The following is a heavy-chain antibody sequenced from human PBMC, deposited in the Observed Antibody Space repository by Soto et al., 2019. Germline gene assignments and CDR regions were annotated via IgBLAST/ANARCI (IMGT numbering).Heavy chain of an antibody. D-gene: IGHD6-19*01. J-gene: IGHJ6*02. CDR1: GFSLSTSGVC. Sequence: SGPTLVNPTQTLTLTCTFSGFSLSTSGVCVGWIRQPPGKALEWLALIYWNDDKRYSPSLKSRLTITKDTSKNQVVLTMTNMDPVDTATYYCAHTRSSGWFYYYYGMDVWGQGTTVTVSS. CDR2: IYWNDDK. V-gene: IGHV2-5*01. CDR3: AHTRSSGWFYYYYGMDV.